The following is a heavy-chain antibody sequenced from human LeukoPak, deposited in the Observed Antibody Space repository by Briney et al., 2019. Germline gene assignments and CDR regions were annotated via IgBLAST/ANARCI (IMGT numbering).Heavy chain of an antibody. D-gene: IGHD2-15*01. V-gene: IGHV4-4*02. CDR2: IYHSGMT. CDR3: ARDLVENSRGHDF. J-gene: IGHJ4*02. CDR1: GGSISSPNW. Sequence: PSGTLSLTCAVSGGSISSPNWWSWVRQPPGKGLERIGEIYHSGMTNYKTSLKSRVTISVDESKNQFSLKLSSVTAADTAVYYCARDLVENSRGHDFWGQGILVIVSS.